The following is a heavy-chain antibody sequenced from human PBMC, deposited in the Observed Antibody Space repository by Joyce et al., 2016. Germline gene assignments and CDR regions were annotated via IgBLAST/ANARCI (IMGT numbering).Heavy chain of an antibody. CDR3: LGFWGY. J-gene: IGHJ4*02. CDR1: GFTFSRYA. Sequence: EVQMVEFGGDLVQPGGSLKLSCETSGFTFSRYAFNWVRQAPGKGLEWVAYIGNTSETIYYADSVKGRFTISRDNAKKSLYLQMTSLKDGDTSLYFCLGFWGYWAQGTLVIVSS. CDR2: IGNTSETI. D-gene: IGHD3-16*01. V-gene: IGHV3-48*02.